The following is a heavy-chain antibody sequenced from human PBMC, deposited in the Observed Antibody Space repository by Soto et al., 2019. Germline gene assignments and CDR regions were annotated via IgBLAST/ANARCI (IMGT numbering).Heavy chain of an antibody. J-gene: IGHJ4*02. Sequence: QVQLVQSGAEVKKPGASVKVSCKASGYTFTSYGISWVRQAPGQGLEGMGWISAYNGNTNYAQKLQGRVTMTTDTSTSTAYMELRSLRSDDTAVYYCARHYDYVWGSYRYTVEDYWGQGTLVTVSS. V-gene: IGHV1-18*01. CDR3: ARHYDYVWGSYRYTVEDY. D-gene: IGHD3-16*02. CDR2: ISAYNGNT. CDR1: GYTFTSYG.